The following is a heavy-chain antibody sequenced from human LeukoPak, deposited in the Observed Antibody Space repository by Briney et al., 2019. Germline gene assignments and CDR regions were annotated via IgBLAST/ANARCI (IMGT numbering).Heavy chain of an antibody. CDR1: GGSISSYY. D-gene: IGHD4-17*01. Sequence: SETLSLTCAISGGSISSYYWTWIRQPPGKGLEWTGDIYYGGSTNYNPSLKSRVTISVDTSKNQFSLKLSSVTTADTAVYFCARVDTVTTSGFDCWGQGTLVTVSS. CDR2: IYYGGST. CDR3: ARVDTVTTSGFDC. V-gene: IGHV4-59*01. J-gene: IGHJ4*02.